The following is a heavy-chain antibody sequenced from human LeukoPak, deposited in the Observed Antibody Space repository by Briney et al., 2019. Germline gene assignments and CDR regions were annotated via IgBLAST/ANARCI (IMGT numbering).Heavy chain of an antibody. Sequence: ASVKVSCKASGYTFTSYGISWVRQAPGRGLEWMGWISAYNGNTNYAQKLQGRVTMTTDTSTSTAYMELRSLRSDDTAVYYCASPGVRGVITAPFDYWGQGTLVTVSS. CDR3: ASPGVRGVITAPFDY. CDR2: ISAYNGNT. D-gene: IGHD3-10*01. V-gene: IGHV1-18*01. CDR1: GYTFTSYG. J-gene: IGHJ4*02.